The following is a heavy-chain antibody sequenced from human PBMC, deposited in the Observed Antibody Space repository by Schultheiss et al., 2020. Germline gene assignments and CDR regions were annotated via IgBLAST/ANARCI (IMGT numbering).Heavy chain of an antibody. J-gene: IGHJ5*02. CDR1: GFTFSTYG. V-gene: IGHV3-30*02. CDR2: IWYDGSNK. D-gene: IGHD2-2*01. CDR3: AKVVRRGQLLSGFDP. Sequence: GGSLRLSCAASGFTFSTYGMHWVRQAPGKGLEWVAVIWYDGSNKYYADSVKGRFTISRDNSKNTLYLQMNSLRAEDTAVYYCAKVVRRGQLLSGFDPWGQGTLVTVSS.